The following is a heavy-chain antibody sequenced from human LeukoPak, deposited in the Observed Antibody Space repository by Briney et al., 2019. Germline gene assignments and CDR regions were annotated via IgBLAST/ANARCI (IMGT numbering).Heavy chain of an antibody. V-gene: IGHV4-59*01. D-gene: IGHD1/OR15-1a*01. CDR1: GDSISRFY. CDR3: AKWEQSTNAFDI. CDR2: ISYSGSSDYNPSLKSRLT. Sequence: SETLSLTCNVSGDSISRFYWNWIRQPPGKGLEWIGYISYSGSSDYNPSLKSRLTNYNPSLKSRVTMSAGTSKNQLSLRLNSVTAADTAVYYCAKWEQSTNAFDIWGQGTMVTVSS. J-gene: IGHJ3*02.